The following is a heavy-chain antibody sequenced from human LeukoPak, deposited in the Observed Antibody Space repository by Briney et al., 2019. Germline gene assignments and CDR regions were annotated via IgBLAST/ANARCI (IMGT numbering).Heavy chain of an antibody. CDR1: GFTFSSYW. D-gene: IGHD2-21*02. V-gene: IGHV3-7*01. J-gene: IGHJ4*02. CDR3: ARGPPGLVVTAISDGY. CDR2: IKQDGSEK. Sequence: PGGSLRLSCAASGFTFSSYWMSWVRQAPGKGLEWVANIKQDGSEKYYVDSVKGRFTISRDNAKNSLYLQMNSLRAEDTAVYYCARGPPGLVVTAISDGYWGQGTLVTVSS.